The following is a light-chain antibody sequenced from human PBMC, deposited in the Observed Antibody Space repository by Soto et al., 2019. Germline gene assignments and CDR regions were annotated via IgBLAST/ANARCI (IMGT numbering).Light chain of an antibody. CDR2: GVT. CDR1: SSDVGGSNY. CDR3: CSSAYTYVV. V-gene: IGLV2-11*01. J-gene: IGLJ2*01. Sequence: QSVLTQPRSVSGSPGQSVAISCTGTSSDVGGSNYVSWYQQHPGKAPKLMIYGVTERPSGVPDRFSGSKSANTASLTISGLQAEDEADYYCCSSAYTYVVFGGGTKLTVL.